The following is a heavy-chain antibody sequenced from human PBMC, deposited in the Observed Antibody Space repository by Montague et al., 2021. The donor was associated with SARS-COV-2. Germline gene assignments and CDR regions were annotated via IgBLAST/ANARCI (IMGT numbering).Heavy chain of an antibody. CDR1: GGPISSSSYY. V-gene: IGHV4-39*01. J-gene: IGHJ4*02. CDR2: IYYSGRN. CDR3: VEIVGAADD. D-gene: IGHD1-26*01. Sequence: SETLSLTCTVSGGPISSSSYYWGWIRQPPGKGLEWIGSIYYSGRNHYNRSLKCRVTISVDTSRNQFSLKLGPVTAADTAVYYCVEIVGAADDWGQGTLATVSS.